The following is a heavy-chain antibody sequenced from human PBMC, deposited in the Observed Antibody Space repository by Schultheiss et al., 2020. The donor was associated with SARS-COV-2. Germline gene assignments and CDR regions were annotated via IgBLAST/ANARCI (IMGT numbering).Heavy chain of an antibody. CDR1: GGSISSYY. CDR2: IYTGGST. V-gene: IGHV4-4*07. J-gene: IGHJ6*02. Sequence: SETLSLTCTVSGGSISSYYWSWIRQPAGKGLEWIGRIYTGGSTNYNPSLKSRVTMSVDTSKNQFSLKLSSVTAADTAVYYCARDTRFLEWFLGGMDVWGQGTTVTVSS. CDR3: ARDTRFLEWFLGGMDV. D-gene: IGHD3-3*01.